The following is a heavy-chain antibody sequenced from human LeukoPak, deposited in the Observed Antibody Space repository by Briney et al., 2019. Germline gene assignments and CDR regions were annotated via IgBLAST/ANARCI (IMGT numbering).Heavy chain of an antibody. CDR1: GGTFSSYA. CDR2: IIPIFGTA. J-gene: IGHJ4*02. V-gene: IGHV1-69*06. Sequence: SVKVSCKASGGTFSSYAFSWVRQAPGHGLAWMGGIIPIFGTANYAQKFQGRVTITADKSTSTAYMELSSLRSEDTAVYYCASPDGILTGYYPYWGQGTLVTVSS. D-gene: IGHD3-9*01. CDR3: ASPDGILTGYYPY.